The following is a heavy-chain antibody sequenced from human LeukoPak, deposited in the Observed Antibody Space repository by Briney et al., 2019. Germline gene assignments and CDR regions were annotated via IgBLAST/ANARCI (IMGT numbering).Heavy chain of an antibody. Sequence: PGGSLRLSCAASGFTFSSYVMSWGRQAPGKGLEWVSAISGNGGSTYYADSVKGRFTISRDNSKNTLYLQMNSLRAEDTAVYYCAKDFSSFNYDSSGYYYVRSPSWGQGTPVTVSS. D-gene: IGHD3-22*01. CDR1: GFTFSSYV. J-gene: IGHJ5*02. V-gene: IGHV3-23*01. CDR3: AKDFSSFNYDSSGYYYVRSPS. CDR2: ISGNGGST.